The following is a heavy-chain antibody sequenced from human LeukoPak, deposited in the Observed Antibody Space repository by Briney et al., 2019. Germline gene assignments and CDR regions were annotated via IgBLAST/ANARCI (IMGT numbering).Heavy chain of an antibody. Sequence: SETLSLTCAVYGGSFSGYYWSWIRQPPGKGLEWIGEINHSVSTNYNPSLKSRVTISVDTSKNQFSLKLSSVTAADTAVYYCASMKYDILTGYYLNYFDYWGQGTLVTVSS. J-gene: IGHJ4*02. CDR1: GGSFSGYY. D-gene: IGHD3-9*01. V-gene: IGHV4-34*01. CDR2: INHSVST. CDR3: ASMKYDILTGYYLNYFDY.